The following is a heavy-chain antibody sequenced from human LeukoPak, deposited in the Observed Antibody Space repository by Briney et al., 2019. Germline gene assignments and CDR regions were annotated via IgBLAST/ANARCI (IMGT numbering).Heavy chain of an antibody. CDR3: AKDVKVGIRYFDWLLYPEY. CDR2: ISGSGGST. D-gene: IGHD3-9*01. Sequence: GGSLRLSCAASGFTFSSYAMSWVRQAPGKGLEWVSAISGSGGSTYYADSVKGRFTISRDNSKNTLYLQMNSLRAGDTAVYYCAKDVKVGIRYFDWLLYPEYWGQGTLVTVSS. J-gene: IGHJ4*02. CDR1: GFTFSSYA. V-gene: IGHV3-23*01.